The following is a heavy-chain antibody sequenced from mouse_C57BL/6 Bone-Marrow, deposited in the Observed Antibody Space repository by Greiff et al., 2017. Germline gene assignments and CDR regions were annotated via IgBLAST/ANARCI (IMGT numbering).Heavy chain of an antibody. CDR2: ISSGSSTI. D-gene: IGHD3-1*01. CDR1: GFTFSDYG. V-gene: IGHV5-17*01. CDR3: ARPGPGHGCAY. J-gene: IGHJ3*01. Sequence: DVQLVESGGGLVKPGGSLKLSCAASGFTFSDYGMHWVRQAPEKGLEWVAYISSGSSTIYYADTLNGRCTISRDNAKNNVFLQMASLRSEDTAMYYCARPGPGHGCAYWGQGTLVTVTA.